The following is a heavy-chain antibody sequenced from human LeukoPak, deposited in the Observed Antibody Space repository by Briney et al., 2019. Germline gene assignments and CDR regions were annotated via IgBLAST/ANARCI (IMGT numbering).Heavy chain of an antibody. CDR2: INHSGST. CDR3: ARIHRRGYSCGYDY. V-gene: IGHV4-34*01. D-gene: IGHD5-18*01. J-gene: IGHJ4*02. CDR1: GGSFSGYY. Sequence: SETLSLTCAVYGGSFSGYYWSWIRQPPGKGLEWIGEINHSGSTNYNPSLKSRVTISVDTSKNQFSLKLSSVTAADTAVYYCARIHRRGYSCGYDYWGQGTLVTVSS.